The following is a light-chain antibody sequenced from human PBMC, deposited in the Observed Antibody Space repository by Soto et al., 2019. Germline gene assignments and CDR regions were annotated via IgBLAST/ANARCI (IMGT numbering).Light chain of an antibody. J-gene: IGKJ1*01. CDR1: QGISNY. CDR2: AAS. CDR3: QKYNSAPWT. Sequence: DIPMTQSPSSLSASVGDRATITCRASQGISNYLAWYQQKPGKVPKLLIYAASTLQSGVPSRFSGSGSETDFTLTISSLQPEDVATYYCQKYNSAPWTFGEGTKVEIK. V-gene: IGKV1-27*01.